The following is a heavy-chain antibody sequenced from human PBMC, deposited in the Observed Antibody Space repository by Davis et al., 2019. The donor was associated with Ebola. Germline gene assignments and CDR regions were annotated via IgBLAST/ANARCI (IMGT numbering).Heavy chain of an antibody. Sequence: PGGSLRPSCPGPGFSFNRYAINWVRQAPGKGLEWVSSISYSSSYIFYADSVKGRFIVSRDNARNSLYLQMNSLRAEDTAVYYCARDWQSDFWGQGTLVTVSS. CDR2: ISYSSSYI. CDR3: ARDWQSDF. CDR1: GFSFNRYA. J-gene: IGHJ4*02. D-gene: IGHD6-19*01. V-gene: IGHV3-21*01.